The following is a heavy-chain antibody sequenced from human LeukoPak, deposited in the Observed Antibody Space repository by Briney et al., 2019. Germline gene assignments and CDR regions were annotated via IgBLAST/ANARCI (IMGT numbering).Heavy chain of an antibody. J-gene: IGHJ5*02. CDR2: IYHSGST. V-gene: IGHV4-30-2*05. CDR3: AREGSSSENWFDP. CDR1: GGSISSGGYS. D-gene: IGHD6-6*01. Sequence: SQTLSLTCAVSGGSISSGGYSWSWIRQPPGKGLEWIGYIYHSGSTYYNPSLKSRVTISVDTSKNQFSLKLSSVTAADTAVYYCAREGSSSENWFDPWGQGTLVTVSS.